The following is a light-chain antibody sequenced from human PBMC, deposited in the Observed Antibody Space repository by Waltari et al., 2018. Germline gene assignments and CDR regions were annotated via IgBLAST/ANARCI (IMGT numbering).Light chain of an antibody. Sequence: QSALSQPPSTSGPPGQSFTITCTATRSEDGGYNYVSWYQQHPGKAPNLMIYEVSKRPSGVPDRFSGSMSGNPASLTVSGLQAEDEADYYCSSYAGTPSVFGPGTTVTVL. V-gene: IGLV2-8*01. J-gene: IGLJ1*01. CDR1: RSEDGGYNY. CDR2: EVS. CDR3: SSYAGTPSV.